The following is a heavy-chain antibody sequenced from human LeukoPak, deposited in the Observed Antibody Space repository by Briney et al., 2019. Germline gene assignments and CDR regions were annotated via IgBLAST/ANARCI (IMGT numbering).Heavy chain of an antibody. CDR3: ATAFEPDTAMVYFDY. V-gene: IGHV4-39*07. CDR1: GGSISSGSYY. J-gene: IGHJ4*02. D-gene: IGHD5-18*01. CDR2: IYYSGST. Sequence: SETLSLTCTVSGGSISSGSYYWGWIRQPPGKGLEWIGNIYYSGSTYYNPSLKSRVTISVDTSKNQFSLKLSSVTAADTAVYYCATAFEPDTAMVYFDYWGQGTLVTVSS.